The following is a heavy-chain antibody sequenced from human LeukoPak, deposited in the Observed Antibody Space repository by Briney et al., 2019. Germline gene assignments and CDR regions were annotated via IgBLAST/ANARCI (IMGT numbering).Heavy chain of an antibody. D-gene: IGHD5-12*01. CDR1: GFTLSSYA. CDR3: GRDREATADASDV. CDR2: ISYDGSNK. Sequence: GGSLRLSCAASGFTLSSYAMHWVRQAPGKGLEWVAVISYDGSNKYYADSVKGRFTISRDNAKNTVYLQMNSLRAEDTAVYYCGRDREATADASDVWGQGTMVTVSS. J-gene: IGHJ3*01. V-gene: IGHV3-30-3*01.